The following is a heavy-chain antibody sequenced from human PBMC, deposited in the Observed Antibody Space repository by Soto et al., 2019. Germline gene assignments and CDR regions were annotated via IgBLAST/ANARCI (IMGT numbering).Heavy chain of an antibody. Sequence: PSETLSLTCTVSGGSISSSSYYWGWIRQPPGKGLEWIGSIFYSGSTYYNPSLKSRVTISVDTSKNQFSLKLTSVTAADTAVYYCARHGIPPISLFPPSSNYFDYWGQGTLVTVSS. J-gene: IGHJ4*02. CDR2: IFYSGST. CDR1: GGSISSSSYY. D-gene: IGHD3-9*01. CDR3: ARHGIPPISLFPPSSNYFDY. V-gene: IGHV4-39*01.